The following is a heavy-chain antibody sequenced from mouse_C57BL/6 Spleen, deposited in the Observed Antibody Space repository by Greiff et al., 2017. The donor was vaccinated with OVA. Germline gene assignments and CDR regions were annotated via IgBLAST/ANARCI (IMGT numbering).Heavy chain of an antibody. V-gene: IGHV2-6-1*01. CDR3: ARHSTTVVDYYAMDY. J-gene: IGHJ4*01. Sequence: VQLQQSGPGLVAPSQSLSITCTVSGFSLTSYGVHWVRQPPGKGLEWLVVIWSDGSTTYNSALKSRLSISKDNSKSQVFLKMNSLQTDDTAMYYCARHSTTVVDYYAMDYWGQGTSVTVSS. CDR2: IWSDGST. CDR1: GFSLTSYG. D-gene: IGHD1-1*01.